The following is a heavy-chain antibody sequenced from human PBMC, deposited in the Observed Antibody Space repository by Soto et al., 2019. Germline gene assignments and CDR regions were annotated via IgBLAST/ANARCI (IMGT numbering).Heavy chain of an antibody. J-gene: IGHJ5*01. CDR2: IYKSATT. CDR1: GDSISNLDYF. Sequence: NPSETQSLTCSVSGDSISNLDYFWAWIRQPPGQALEYIGYIYKSATTYYNPSFESRVAISVDTSKSQFSLNVTSVTAADTAVYFCARGRYCLTGRCFPNWFDSWGQGALVTVSS. V-gene: IGHV4-30-4*01. D-gene: IGHD7-27*01. CDR3: ARGRYCLTGRCFPNWFDS.